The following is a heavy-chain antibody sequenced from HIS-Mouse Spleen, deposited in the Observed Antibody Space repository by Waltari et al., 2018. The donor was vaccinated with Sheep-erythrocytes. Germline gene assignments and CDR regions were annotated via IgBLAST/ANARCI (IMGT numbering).Heavy chain of an antibody. J-gene: IGHJ6*02. Sequence: QVQLVQSGAEVKKPGASVKVSCKASGYTFTSYGISWVRQAPGQGLEWMGWIRAYNGNKNYAQKLKGRVTRTTDTSTSTAYMELRSLRSDDTAVYYCARVYGSGSYYNDYYYYGMDVWGQGTTVTVSS. CDR2: IRAYNGNK. V-gene: IGHV1-18*01. CDR1: GYTFTSYG. CDR3: ARVYGSGSYYNDYYYYGMDV. D-gene: IGHD3-10*01.